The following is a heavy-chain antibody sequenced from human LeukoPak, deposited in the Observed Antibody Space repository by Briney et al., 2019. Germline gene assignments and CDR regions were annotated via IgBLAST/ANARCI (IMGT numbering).Heavy chain of an antibody. V-gene: IGHV1-69*13. D-gene: IGHD2-2*02. J-gene: IGHJ5*02. CDR1: GGTFSSYA. CDR2: IIPIFGTA. CDR3: ASTRYCSSTSCYIKDWFDP. Sequence: SVKVSCKASGGTFSSYAISWVRQAPGQGLEWMGGIIPIFGTANYAQKFQGRVTITADESTSTAYMELSSLRSEDTAMYYCASTRYCSSTSCYIKDWFDPWGQGTLVTVSS.